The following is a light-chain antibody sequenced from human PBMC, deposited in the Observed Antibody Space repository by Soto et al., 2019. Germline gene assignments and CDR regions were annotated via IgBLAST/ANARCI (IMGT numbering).Light chain of an antibody. CDR3: QQSYIIPRT. J-gene: IGKJ3*01. CDR2: SAS. Sequence: DIQMTQSPSSLSASVGDRVTITCRASQTITNYLNWYQQKPGKAPKVLIYSASTLQSGVPSRFSGSGSGTDFTLTISNLQPEDFATYYCQQSYIIPRTFGPGTTVDLK. CDR1: QTITNY. V-gene: IGKV1-39*01.